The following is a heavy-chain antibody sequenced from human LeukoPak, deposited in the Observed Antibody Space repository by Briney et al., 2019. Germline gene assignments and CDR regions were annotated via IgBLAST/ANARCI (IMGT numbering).Heavy chain of an antibody. V-gene: IGHV3-30-3*01. J-gene: IGHJ4*02. CDR3: AKGSGDSCFSPLDS. D-gene: IGHD2-15*01. CDR2: ISYDGSNK. CDR1: GFTFSSYA. Sequence: GRSLRLSCAASGFTFSSYAMHWVRQAPGKGLEWVAVISYDGSNKYYADSVKGRFTISRDNSKNTLSLQMNSLRAEDTAVYYCAKGSGDSCFSPLDSWGQGTLVTVSS.